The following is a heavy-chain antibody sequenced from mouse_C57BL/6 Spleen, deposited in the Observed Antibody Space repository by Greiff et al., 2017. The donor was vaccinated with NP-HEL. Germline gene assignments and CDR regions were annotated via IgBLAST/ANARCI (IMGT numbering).Heavy chain of an antibody. Sequence: QVQLQQPGAELVKPGASVKMSCKASGYTFTSYWITWVKQRPGQGLEWIGDIYPGSGSTNYNEKFKSKATLTVDTSSSTAYMQLSSLTSEDSAVYYCARRWYGNHGRGAMDYWGQGTSVTVSS. CDR2: IYPGSGST. D-gene: IGHD2-10*02. CDR3: ARRWYGNHGRGAMDY. CDR1: GYTFTSYW. V-gene: IGHV1-55*01. J-gene: IGHJ4*01.